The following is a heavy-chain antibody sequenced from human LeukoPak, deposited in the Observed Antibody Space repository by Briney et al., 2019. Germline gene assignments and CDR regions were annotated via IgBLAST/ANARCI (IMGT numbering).Heavy chain of an antibody. CDR3: AKDGHYDSSGFTLQY. V-gene: IGHV3-23*01. Sequence: GSLRLSCAASGFTFSNYAITWVRQAPGKGLEWVSTISSSGTNTYYADSVKGRFTISRDNSKNMLYLQMNSLRAEDTAVYYCAKDGHYDSSGFTLQYWGQGTLVTVSS. D-gene: IGHD3-22*01. CDR1: GFTFSNYA. CDR2: ISSSGTNT. J-gene: IGHJ1*01.